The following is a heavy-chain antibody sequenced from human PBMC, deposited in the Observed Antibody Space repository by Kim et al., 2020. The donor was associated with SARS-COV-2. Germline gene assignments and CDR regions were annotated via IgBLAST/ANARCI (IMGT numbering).Heavy chain of an antibody. CDR3: ARSYDSSGYYYGYAFDI. J-gene: IGHJ3*02. Sequence: SETLSLTCTVSGGSISSGGYYWSWIRQHPGKGLEWIGYIYYSGSTYYNPSLKSRVTISVDTSKNQFSLKLSSVTAADTAVYYCARSYDSSGYYYGYAFDIWGQGTMVTVSS. CDR1: GGSISSGGYY. V-gene: IGHV4-31*03. D-gene: IGHD3-22*01. CDR2: IYYSGST.